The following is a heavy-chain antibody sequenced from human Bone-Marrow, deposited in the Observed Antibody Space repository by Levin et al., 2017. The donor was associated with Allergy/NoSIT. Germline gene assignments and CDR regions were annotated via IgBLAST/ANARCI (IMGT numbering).Heavy chain of an antibody. CDR2: ISSSGSTI. Sequence: SGGSLRLSCAASGFTFSSYEMNWVRQAPGKGLEWVSYISSSGSTIYYADSVKGRFTISRDNAKNSLYLQMNSLRAEDTAVYYCARVGTGLNGVSIVGATVLPGRDFDYWGQGTLVTVSS. CDR1: GFTFSSYE. V-gene: IGHV3-48*03. CDR3: ARVGTGLNGVSIVGATVLPGRDFDY. D-gene: IGHD1-26*01. J-gene: IGHJ4*02.